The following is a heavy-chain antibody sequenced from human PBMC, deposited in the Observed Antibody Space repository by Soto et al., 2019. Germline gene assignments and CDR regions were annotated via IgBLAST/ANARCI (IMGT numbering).Heavy chain of an antibody. D-gene: IGHD3-3*01. V-gene: IGHV1-2*02. J-gene: IGHJ3*02. CDR2: INPATGAA. CDR3: ARGGGVGVAGSAAFDM. CDR1: GYPVTAYY. Sequence: QLHLVQSGAVVKKPGASVTVSCSASGYPVTAYYMHWVRQAPGRGLEWMGGINPATGAAKYTQTCQGRVTMTRDTSTSTGVRELSGLTSEDTAGFYGARGGGVGVAGSAAFDMWGQGTLVTVSS.